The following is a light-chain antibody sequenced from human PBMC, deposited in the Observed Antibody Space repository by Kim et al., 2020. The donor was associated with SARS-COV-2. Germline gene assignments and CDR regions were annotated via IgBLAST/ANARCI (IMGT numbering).Light chain of an antibody. CDR2: RDS. CDR1: NIGSKN. Sequence: VALGKTARITCGGNNIGSKNVHWYQKKQGQATVLVIYRDSNRPSGIPERFSGSNSGNTATLTISRAQAGDEADYYCQVWDSSTARVFGGGTQLTVL. V-gene: IGLV3-9*01. CDR3: QVWDSSTARV. J-gene: IGLJ3*02.